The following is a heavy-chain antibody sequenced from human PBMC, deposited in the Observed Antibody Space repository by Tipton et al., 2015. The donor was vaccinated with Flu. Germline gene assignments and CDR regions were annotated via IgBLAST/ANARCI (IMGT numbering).Heavy chain of an antibody. J-gene: IGHJ5*02. CDR3: ARRDYSNYVSEPKNWFDP. CDR1: GGSISSSTDY. D-gene: IGHD4-11*01. CDR2: IYYGGST. V-gene: IGHV4-39*01. Sequence: TLSLTCTVSGGSISSSTDYWGWIRQPPGKGLEWIGTIYYGGSTYYNPSLRSRVTISLDTSKNQFSLRLSSVTAADTAVYYCARRDYSNYVSEPKNWFDPWGQGTLVTVSS.